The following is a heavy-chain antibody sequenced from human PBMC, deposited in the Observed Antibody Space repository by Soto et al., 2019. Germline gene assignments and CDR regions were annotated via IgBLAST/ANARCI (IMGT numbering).Heavy chain of an antibody. CDR1: GGSISSYY. J-gene: IGHJ4*02. CDR3: ARLSAVTTTDFDY. Sequence: SETLSLTCTVSGGSISSYYWSWIRQPPGKGLEWIGYIYYSGSTNYNPSLKSRVTISVDTSKNQFSLRLSSVTAADTAVYYCARLSAVTTTDFDYWGQGTLVTVSS. V-gene: IGHV4-59*08. D-gene: IGHD4-17*01. CDR2: IYYSGST.